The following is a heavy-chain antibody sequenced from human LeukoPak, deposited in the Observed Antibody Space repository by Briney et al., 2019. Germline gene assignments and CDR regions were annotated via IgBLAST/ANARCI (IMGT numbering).Heavy chain of an antibody. D-gene: IGHD5-18*01. CDR1: GFTFGSYG. CDR2: ITPNADRT. Sequence: GGSLRLSCAASGFTFGSYGMSWVRQAPGKGLEWVSFITPNADRTSYADSVEGRFTISRDNPRNTLYMQMNSLRAEDTAVYYCASPSGYSYEVGEDYYYMDVWGKGTTVTVSS. J-gene: IGHJ6*03. V-gene: IGHV3-23*01. CDR3: ASPSGYSYEVGEDYYYMDV.